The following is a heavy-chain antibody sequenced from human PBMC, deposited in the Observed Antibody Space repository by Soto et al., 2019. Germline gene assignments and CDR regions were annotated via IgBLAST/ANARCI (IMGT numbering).Heavy chain of an antibody. Sequence: SETLSLTCAVYVGSFSGHSWTWIRQSPGKGLEWIGDINHSGRVNYSPSLKSRVTISLDTSKNQFSLTLSAVTAADTAMYYCSTRAYDTNGYYRFDPWGQGTLVTV. J-gene: IGHJ5*01. V-gene: IGHV4-34*01. CDR1: VGSFSGHS. D-gene: IGHD3-22*01. CDR3: STRAYDTNGYYRFDP. CDR2: INHSGRV.